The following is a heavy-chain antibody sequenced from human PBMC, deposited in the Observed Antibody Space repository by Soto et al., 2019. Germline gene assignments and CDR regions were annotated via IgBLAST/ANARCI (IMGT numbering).Heavy chain of an antibody. Sequence: EVQLVQSGAEVKKPGESLKISCKGSGYSFTSYWIGWVRQMPGKGLEWMGIIYPGDSDTRYSPSFQGQVTISADKSISTAYLQWSSLKASDTAMYYCASVDTAMVISDAFDIWGQGTMVTVSS. D-gene: IGHD5-18*01. J-gene: IGHJ3*02. V-gene: IGHV5-51*01. CDR3: ASVDTAMVISDAFDI. CDR2: IYPGDSDT. CDR1: GYSFTSYW.